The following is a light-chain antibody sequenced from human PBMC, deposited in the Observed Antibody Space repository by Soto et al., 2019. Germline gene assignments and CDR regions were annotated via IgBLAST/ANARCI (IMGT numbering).Light chain of an antibody. V-gene: IGKV1-5*01. J-gene: IGKJ1*01. Sequence: DIQMTQSPSTLSASVGDRVTITCRASESISTWLAWYQQKPGKAPKVLIPDASTLESGVPSRFSGSGSGTEFTLTISSLQPDDFANYYCQQYTSWTFGQGTKVEIK. CDR1: ESISTW. CDR3: QQYTSWT. CDR2: DAS.